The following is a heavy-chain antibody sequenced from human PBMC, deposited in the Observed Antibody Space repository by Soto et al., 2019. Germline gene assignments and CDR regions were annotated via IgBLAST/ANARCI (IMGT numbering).Heavy chain of an antibody. CDR2: INSDGRST. D-gene: IGHD3-9*01. V-gene: IGHV3-74*01. CDR1: GVTFKSYL. J-gene: IGHJ6*02. CDR3: ARGLSYYDILAGSYDYNGMEV. Sequence: PRGSLRVACAASGVTFKSYLMQWVRQAPGKGLVWVSRINSDGRSTSYADSVKGRFTISRDNAKNTLYLQMNSLRAEDTAVYYCARGLSYYDILAGSYDYNGMEVWGQGTSVSVS.